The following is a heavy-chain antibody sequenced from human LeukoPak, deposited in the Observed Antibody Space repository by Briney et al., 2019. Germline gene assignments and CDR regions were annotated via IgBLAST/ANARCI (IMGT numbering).Heavy chain of an antibody. Sequence: GSLRLSCAASGFTFNNYAMSWIRQPPGKGLEWIGEINHSGSTNYNPSLKSRVTISVDTSKNQFSLKLSSVTAADTAVYYCARGGKRIQLRRFDYWGQGTLVTVSS. V-gene: IGHV4-34*01. CDR3: ARGGKRIQLRRFDY. D-gene: IGHD5-18*01. CDR1: GFTFNNYA. CDR2: INHSGST. J-gene: IGHJ4*02.